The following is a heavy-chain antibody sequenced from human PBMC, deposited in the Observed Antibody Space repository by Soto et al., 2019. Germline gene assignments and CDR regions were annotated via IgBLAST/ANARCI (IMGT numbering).Heavy chain of an antibody. CDR3: ARGRGDYAVY. V-gene: IGHV4-59*01. Sequence: QVQLQESGPGLVKPSETLSLTCTVSGGSISSYYWSWIRQPPGKGLEWIGYIYYSGSTNYNPSLKSRVTISVDTSKNQFSLKLSSVTAADTAVYYCARGRGDYAVYWGQGTLVTVSS. J-gene: IGHJ4*02. CDR2: IYYSGST. CDR1: GGSISSYY.